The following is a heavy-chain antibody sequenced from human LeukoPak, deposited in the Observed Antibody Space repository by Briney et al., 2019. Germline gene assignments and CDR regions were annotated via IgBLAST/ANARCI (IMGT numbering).Heavy chain of an antibody. D-gene: IGHD6-13*01. J-gene: IGHJ4*02. CDR1: GFTFNSYG. Sequence: PGRSLRLSCAASGFTFNSYGMHWVRQAAGKGVEWDALIWYDGSNKYNADSVKGRFTISRDNSKNTLYPQMNSLRAEDTAVYYCARPRTYSSSWSPFDYWGQGTLVTVSS. CDR3: ARPRTYSSSWSPFDY. V-gene: IGHV3-33*01. CDR2: IWYDGSNK.